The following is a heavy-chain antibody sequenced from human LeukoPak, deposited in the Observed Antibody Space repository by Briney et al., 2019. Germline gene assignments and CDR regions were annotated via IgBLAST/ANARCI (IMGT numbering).Heavy chain of an antibody. J-gene: IGHJ4*02. CDR3: ARDLGDWGY. CDR1: GFTFSNYW. CDR2: IKQDGSDI. D-gene: IGHD3-10*01. Sequence: GGSLRLSCAASGFTFSNYWMSWVRQAPGKGLEWVANIKQDGSDIYYVDSVKGRFTISRDNAKNSLYLQMNSLRVEDTAVYYCARDLGDWGYWGQGTLVTVSS. V-gene: IGHV3-7*01.